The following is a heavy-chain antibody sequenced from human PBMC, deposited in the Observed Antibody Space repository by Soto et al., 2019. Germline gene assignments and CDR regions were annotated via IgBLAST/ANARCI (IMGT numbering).Heavy chain of an antibody. V-gene: IGHV4-59*12. CDR1: GDSISGYY. D-gene: IGHD1-1*01. CDR2: IYYSGST. CDR3: ARDRNWNDGAFDI. J-gene: IGHJ3*02. Sequence: SGTLSLTCTASGDSISGYYWSWIRQPPGKRLEWIGYIYYSGSTYYNPSLKSRVTISVDTSKNQFSLKLSSVTAADTAVYYCARDRNWNDGAFDIWGQGTMVTVSS.